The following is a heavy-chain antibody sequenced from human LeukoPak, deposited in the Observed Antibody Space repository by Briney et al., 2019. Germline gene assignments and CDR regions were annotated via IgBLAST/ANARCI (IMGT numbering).Heavy chain of an antibody. D-gene: IGHD3-10*01. J-gene: IGHJ4*02. CDR2: IYPGDSDT. Sequence: PGASLKISCEASGYSFTTYWIGWVRQVPGKGLEWMGIIYPGDSDTRYSPSFQGQVTISADKSRSTAYLQWSSLKASDTAMYYCARQHGSGSYYSRAIDYWGQGTLVTVSS. V-gene: IGHV5-51*01. CDR3: ARQHGSGSYYSRAIDY. CDR1: GYSFTTYW.